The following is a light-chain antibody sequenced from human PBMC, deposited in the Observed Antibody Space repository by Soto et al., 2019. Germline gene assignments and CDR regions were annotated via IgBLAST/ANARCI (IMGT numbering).Light chain of an antibody. V-gene: IGKV4-1*01. CDR1: QNVLYSSNNMNL. J-gene: IGKJ2*01. Sequence: DIVMTQSPEYLAVSLGERATINCKSSQNVLYSSNNMNLIAWYPQKPGQPPKLLIYWASTRDSGVPDRFSGSGSGRDFTLTISSLQAEDVSVYYCQQYYRPPRYTFGQGTRLEIK. CDR2: WAS. CDR3: QQYYRPPRYT.